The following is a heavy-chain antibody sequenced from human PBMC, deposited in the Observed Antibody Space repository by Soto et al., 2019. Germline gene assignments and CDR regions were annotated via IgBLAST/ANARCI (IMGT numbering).Heavy chain of an antibody. D-gene: IGHD4-17*01. V-gene: IGHV5-10-1*01. J-gene: IGHJ6*02. CDR3: ASPTMTSTSFYYAMDV. CDR2: INPTDSET. Sequence: LWESLKISCKTSGHRFTTYWISWVRQMPGKGLEYMGKINPTDSETNYSPSFEGHVTFSVDRSTSTAYVRWDSLKASDTAMYYCASPTMTSTSFYYAMDVWGQGTTVTVSS. CDR1: GHRFTTYW.